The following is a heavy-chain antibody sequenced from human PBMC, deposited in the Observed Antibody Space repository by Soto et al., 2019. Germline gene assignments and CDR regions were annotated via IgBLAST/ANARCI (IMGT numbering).Heavy chain of an antibody. CDR2: ISPRTGGT. J-gene: IGHJ4*02. CDR3: ARDLQDSFWSGYSPNYFDY. V-gene: IGHV1-2*02. D-gene: IGHD3-3*01. CDR1: GYTFTNYY. Sequence: ASVKVSCKASGYTFTNYYLHWVRQAPGQGLEWMGWISPRTGGTKYAQTFQGRVTLTRDTSITTAYMELSSLRSDDTAVYYCARDLQDSFWSGYSPNYFDYWGQGTLVTVSS.